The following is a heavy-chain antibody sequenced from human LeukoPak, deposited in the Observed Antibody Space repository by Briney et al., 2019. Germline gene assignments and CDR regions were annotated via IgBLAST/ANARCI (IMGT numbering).Heavy chain of an antibody. J-gene: IGHJ6*03. CDR2: IYTSGST. CDR1: GGSISSGSYY. CDR3: ARAGRRVDYYYYMDV. D-gene: IGHD2-15*01. Sequence: PSATLSLTCTVSGGSISSGSYYWSWIRQPAGKGLEWIGRIYTSGSTNYNPSLKSRVTISVDTSKNQFSLKLSSVTAADTAVYYCARAGRRVDYYYYMDVWGKGTTVTVSS. V-gene: IGHV4-61*02.